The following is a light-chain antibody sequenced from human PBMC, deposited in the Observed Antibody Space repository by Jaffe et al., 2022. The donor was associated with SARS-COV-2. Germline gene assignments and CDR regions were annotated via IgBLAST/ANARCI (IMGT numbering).Light chain of an antibody. Sequence: DIVMTQSPDSLAVSLGERATINCRSSQSVLSRSNNKNYLAWYQQKPGQPPKLLIYWASTRESGVPDRFSGSGSGTDFTLTITGLQAEDVAVYFCQQYDSTPYTFGQGTNLELK. J-gene: IGKJ2*01. V-gene: IGKV4-1*01. CDR3: QQYDSTPYT. CDR1: QSVLSRSNNKNY. CDR2: WAS.